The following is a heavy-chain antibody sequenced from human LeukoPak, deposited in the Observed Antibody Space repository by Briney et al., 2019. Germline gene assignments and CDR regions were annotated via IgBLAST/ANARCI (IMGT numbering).Heavy chain of an antibody. CDR3: ARAPNGFGAFDI. CDR2: IYYSGST. D-gene: IGHD2-8*01. J-gene: IGHJ3*02. V-gene: IGHV4-61*05. Sequence: SETLSPTCTVSGGSISSSSYYWGWIRQPPGKGLEWIGYIYYSGSTDCNPSLKSRVTISVDTSKNQFSLKMSSVTAADTAVYYCARAPNGFGAFDIWGPGTMVTVSS. CDR1: GGSISSSSYY.